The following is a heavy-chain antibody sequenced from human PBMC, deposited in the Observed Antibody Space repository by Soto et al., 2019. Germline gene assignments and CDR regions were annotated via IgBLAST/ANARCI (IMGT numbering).Heavy chain of an antibody. Sequence: PGGSLRLSCAASGFTFSSYAMSWVRQAPGKGLEWVSAISGSGGSTYYADSVKGRFTISRDNSKNTLYLQMNSLSSEDTAVYYCAKDIRRLAPIAVAEPSFDYWGQGTLVTVSS. CDR2: ISGSGGST. CDR3: AKDIRRLAPIAVAEPSFDY. CDR1: GFTFSSYA. D-gene: IGHD6-19*01. J-gene: IGHJ4*02. V-gene: IGHV3-23*01.